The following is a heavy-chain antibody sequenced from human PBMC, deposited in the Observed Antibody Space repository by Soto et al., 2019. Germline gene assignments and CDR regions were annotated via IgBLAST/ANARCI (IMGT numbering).Heavy chain of an antibody. CDR1: GYTFTGYY. J-gene: IGHJ5*02. CDR3: ARDLMVVAATPPTNWFDP. D-gene: IGHD2-15*01. Sequence: ASVKVSCKASGYTFTGYYMHWVRQAPGQGLEWMGWINPNSGGTNYAQKFQGRVTMTRDTSISTAYMELSRLRSDDTAVYYCARDLMVVAATPPTNWFDPWGQGTLVTAPQ. CDR2: INPNSGGT. V-gene: IGHV1-2*02.